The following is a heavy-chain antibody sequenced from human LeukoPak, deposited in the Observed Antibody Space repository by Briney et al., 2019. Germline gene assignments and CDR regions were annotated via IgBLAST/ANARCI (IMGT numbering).Heavy chain of an antibody. D-gene: IGHD1-26*01. CDR1: GYTFTSYY. Sequence: ASVKVSCKASGYTFTSYYMHWVRQAPGQGLGWMGIINPSGGSTSYAQKFQGRVTMTRDMSTSTVYMELSSLRSEDTAVYYCASSLPEGALYYFDYWGQGTLVSVSS. CDR2: INPSGGST. V-gene: IGHV1-46*01. J-gene: IGHJ4*02. CDR3: ASSLPEGALYYFDY.